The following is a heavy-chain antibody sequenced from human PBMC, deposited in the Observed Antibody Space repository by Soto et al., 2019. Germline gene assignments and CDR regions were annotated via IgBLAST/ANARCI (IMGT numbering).Heavy chain of an antibody. V-gene: IGHV1-3*01. D-gene: IGHD6-25*01. Sequence: ASVKVSCNTSVYTFTRYAMHWVLQAPGQRHEWMGWINGGNVNTKYAPKFQDRVTISRDTSASTVYMELSSLTSEDTAVYYCARDGAAAGNTNFDNWGHGTLVTVSS. CDR2: INGGNVNT. CDR3: ARDGAAAGNTNFDN. CDR1: VYTFTRYA. J-gene: IGHJ4*01.